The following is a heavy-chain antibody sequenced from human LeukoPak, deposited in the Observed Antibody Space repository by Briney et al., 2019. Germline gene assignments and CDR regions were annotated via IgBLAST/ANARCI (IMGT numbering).Heavy chain of an antibody. J-gene: IGHJ3*02. Sequence: PSETLSLTCTVSGGSISSYYWSWIRQPPGKGLEWIGYIYYSGSTNYNPSLKSRVTISVDTSKNQFSLKLSSVTAADTAVYYCARVRARRRDTGAFDIWGQGTMVTVSS. CDR1: GGSISSYY. V-gene: IGHV4-59*01. D-gene: IGHD5-18*01. CDR3: ARVRARRRDTGAFDI. CDR2: IYYSGST.